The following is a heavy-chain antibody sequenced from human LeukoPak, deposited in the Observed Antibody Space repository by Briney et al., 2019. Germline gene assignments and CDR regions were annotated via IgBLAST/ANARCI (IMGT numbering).Heavy chain of an antibody. D-gene: IGHD6-6*01. Sequence: AGESLKISCTGSEDTFTTYWIAWVRQMPGKGLEWMGIIYPGDSDTRYSPSFQGQVTISADKSISTAYLQWSSLKASDTAMYYCARSGLEYSSSELDYWGQGTLVTVSS. CDR3: ARSGLEYSSSELDY. CDR2: IYPGDSDT. CDR1: EDTFTTYW. J-gene: IGHJ4*02. V-gene: IGHV5-51*01.